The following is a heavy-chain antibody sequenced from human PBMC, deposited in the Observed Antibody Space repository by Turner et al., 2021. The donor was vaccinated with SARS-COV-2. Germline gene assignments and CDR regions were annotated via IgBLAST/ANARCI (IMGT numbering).Heavy chain of an antibody. D-gene: IGHD1-26*01. CDR1: GASCISDDYY. J-gene: IGHJ5*02. Sequence: QLDESVPGLLMPSETLSLTCSVSGASCISDDYYWGWIRQPPGKGLEWIGNIHSSGITFYNSSLKSRVTDTIETSKNKYSLRLDSVTAADTAVYYCARHVIVPEAGNWFDPWGQGILVSVSS. CDR2: IHSSGIT. CDR3: ARHVIVPEAGNWFDP. V-gene: IGHV4-39*01.